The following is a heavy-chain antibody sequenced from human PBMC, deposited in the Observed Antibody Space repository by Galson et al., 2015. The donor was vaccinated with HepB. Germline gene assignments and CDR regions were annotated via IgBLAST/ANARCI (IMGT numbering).Heavy chain of an antibody. CDR3: ARDSQRDTAMVYYFDY. CDR2: IKQDGSEK. V-gene: IGHV3-7*03. CDR1: GFTFSTYS. Sequence: SLRLSCAASGFTFSTYSMHWVRQAPGKGLEWVANIKQDGSEKYYVDSVKGRFTISRDNAKNSLYLQMNSLRAEDTAVYYCARDSQRDTAMVYYFDYWGQGTVVTVSS. D-gene: IGHD5-18*01. J-gene: IGHJ4*02.